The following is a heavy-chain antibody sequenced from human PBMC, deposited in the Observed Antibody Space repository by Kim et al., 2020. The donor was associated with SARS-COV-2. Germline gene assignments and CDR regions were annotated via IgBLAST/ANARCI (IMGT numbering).Heavy chain of an antibody. CDR3: ARGARNWFDP. J-gene: IGHJ5*02. CDR2: T. V-gene: IGHV1-2*02. Sequence: TNYAKRFQGRVAMTRDTSISTAYMDLGRLRSDDTAVYYCARGARNWFDPWGQGTLVTVSS.